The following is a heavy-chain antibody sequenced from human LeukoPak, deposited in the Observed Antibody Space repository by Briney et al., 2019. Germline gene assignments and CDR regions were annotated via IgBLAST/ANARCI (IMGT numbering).Heavy chain of an antibody. CDR2: INPNDGDT. Sequence: ASVTVSFKASGYTFTDYYMHWVRQAPGQGCEWMGWINPNDGDTNYAQKFQGRVTMTRDTSISTAHMEVSRLRSDDTAVYYCARANFLYCSSTTCLFDYWGQGTLVTVSS. V-gene: IGHV1-2*02. CDR1: GYTFTDYY. D-gene: IGHD2-2*01. J-gene: IGHJ4*02. CDR3: ARANFLYCSSTTCLFDY.